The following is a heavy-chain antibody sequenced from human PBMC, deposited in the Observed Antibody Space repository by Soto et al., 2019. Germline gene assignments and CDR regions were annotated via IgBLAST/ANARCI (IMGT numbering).Heavy chain of an antibody. CDR3: ARDSLGYCSGGSCYSGGNWFDP. CDR2: IIPILGIA. V-gene: IGHV1-69*02. J-gene: IGHJ5*02. D-gene: IGHD2-15*01. CDR1: GGTFSSYT. Sequence: SVKVSCKASGGTFSSYTISLVRQAPGQGLEWMGRIIPILGIANYAQKFQGRVTITADKSTSTAYMELSSLRSEDTAVYYCARDSLGYCSGGSCYSGGNWFDPWGQGTLVTVSS.